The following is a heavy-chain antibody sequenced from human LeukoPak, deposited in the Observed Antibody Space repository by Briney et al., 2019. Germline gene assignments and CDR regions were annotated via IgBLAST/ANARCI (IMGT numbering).Heavy chain of an antibody. CDR2: ISYSSSTI. J-gene: IGHJ6*04. Sequence: GGSLRLSCEASGFTVSSFEINWVRQAPGKGLEWVSFISYSSSTIYYADSMKGRFTISRDNAKNSLYLQMNSLRAEDTAVYYCAELGITMIGGVWGKGTTVTISS. V-gene: IGHV3-48*03. D-gene: IGHD3-10*02. CDR3: AELGITMIGGV. CDR1: GFTVSSFE.